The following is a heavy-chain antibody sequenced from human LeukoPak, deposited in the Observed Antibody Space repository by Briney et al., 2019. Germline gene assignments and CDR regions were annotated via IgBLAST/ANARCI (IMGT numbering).Heavy chain of an antibody. CDR3: ARGPRFSEWLAYYFDY. Sequence: ASVKVSCKASGYTFTGYYMHWVRQAPGQGLEWMGWINPNSGGTNYAQKFQGRVTMTRDTSISTAYMELSRLRSDDTAVYYCARGPRFSEWLAYYFDYWGQGTLVTVSS. J-gene: IGHJ4*02. CDR1: GYTFTGYY. V-gene: IGHV1-2*02. CDR2: INPNSGGT. D-gene: IGHD3-3*01.